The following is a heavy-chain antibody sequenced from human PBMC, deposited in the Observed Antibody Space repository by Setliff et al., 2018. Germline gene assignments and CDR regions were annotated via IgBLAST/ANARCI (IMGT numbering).Heavy chain of an antibody. V-gene: IGHV3-7*01. J-gene: IGHJ4*02. CDR1: GFTFSSYW. CDR3: ARAFGSGWF. CDR2: IKQDGSEK. Sequence: GGLRLSSAASGFTFSSYWMSWVRQARGKGLEWVANIKQDGSEKYYVDSVKGRFTISRDNAKNSLYLQMNSLRAEDTAVYYCARAFGSGWFWGQGTLVTVSS. D-gene: IGHD6-19*01.